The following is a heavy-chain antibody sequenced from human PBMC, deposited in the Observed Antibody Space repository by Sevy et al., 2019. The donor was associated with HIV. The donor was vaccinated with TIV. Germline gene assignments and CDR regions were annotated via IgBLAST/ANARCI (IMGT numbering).Heavy chain of an antibody. J-gene: IGHJ4*02. CDR1: GYTFISYV. CDR2: ISAYNGKT. D-gene: IGHD1-26*01. Sequence: ASVKVSCKASGYTFISYVISWVRQAPGQGLEWMGWISAYNGKTNYAQKLQGRVTMTTDTSTSADDMELRSLRSDDTAVYYCARDLVGAQFDYWGLGTLVTVSS. V-gene: IGHV1-18*01. CDR3: ARDLVGAQFDY.